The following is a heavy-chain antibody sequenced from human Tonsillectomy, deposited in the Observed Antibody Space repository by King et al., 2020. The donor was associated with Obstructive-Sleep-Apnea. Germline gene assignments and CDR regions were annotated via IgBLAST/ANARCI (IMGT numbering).Heavy chain of an antibody. V-gene: IGHV4-39*07. Sequence: QLQESGPGLAKPSETLSLTCSVSGGSISSNSYFWGWIRQSPGKGLEWIGSIYYSGTTYYNPSLKSRVTISVDTSKTQFSLKLSSVTAADTALYYCARDGGGGYCRGGTCYGGNWFDPWGQGTLVTVSS. J-gene: IGHJ5*02. D-gene: IGHD2-15*01. CDR2: IYYSGTT. CDR1: GGSISSNSYF. CDR3: ARDGGGGYCRGGTCYGGNWFDP.